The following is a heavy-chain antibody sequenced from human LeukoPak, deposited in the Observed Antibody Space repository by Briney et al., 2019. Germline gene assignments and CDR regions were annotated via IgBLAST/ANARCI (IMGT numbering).Heavy chain of an antibody. Sequence: SETLSLTCTVSGGSISSYYWSWIRRPPGKGLEWIGYIYYSGSTNYNPSLKSRVTISVDTSKNQFSLKLSSVTAADTAVYYCARVAVAGTFDPWGQGTLVTVSS. CDR2: IYYSGST. D-gene: IGHD6-19*01. J-gene: IGHJ5*02. CDR3: ARVAVAGTFDP. V-gene: IGHV4-59*01. CDR1: GGSISSYY.